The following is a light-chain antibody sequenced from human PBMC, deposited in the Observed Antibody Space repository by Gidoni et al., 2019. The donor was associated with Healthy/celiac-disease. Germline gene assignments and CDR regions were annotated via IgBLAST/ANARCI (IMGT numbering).Light chain of an antibody. CDR1: PSISSY. J-gene: IGKJ1*01. CDR2: AAA. Sequence: DIQMTQSPSSLSASVGDRVTITCRASPSISSYLTWYQQKQGKAPKLLIYAAASLQSGVPSRFSGSGSGTDLTLTISSLQPEDFETYYCQQSYSTPTWTFGQGTKVEIK. V-gene: IGKV1-39*01. CDR3: QQSYSTPTWT.